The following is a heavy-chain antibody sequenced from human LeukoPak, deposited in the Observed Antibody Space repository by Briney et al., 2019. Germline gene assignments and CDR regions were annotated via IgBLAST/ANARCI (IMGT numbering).Heavy chain of an antibody. CDR3: AREYYFDNSGYYGVGDY. V-gene: IGHV1-2*02. D-gene: IGHD3-22*01. CDR1: GYTFTAYY. J-gene: IGHJ4*02. Sequence: ASVKVSCMASGYTFTAYYIHWVRQAPGQGLEWMGWFNPNSGGTNYEQEFQGRVTMTRDTSISTAYMELSRLRSDDTAVYYCAREYYFDNSGYYGVGDYWGQGTLVTVSS. CDR2: FNPNSGGT.